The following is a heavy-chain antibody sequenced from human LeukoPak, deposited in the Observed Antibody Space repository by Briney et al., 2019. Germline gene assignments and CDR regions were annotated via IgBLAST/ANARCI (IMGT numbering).Heavy chain of an antibody. CDR1: GGSISSYY. D-gene: IGHD4-17*01. CDR2: IYYSGST. Sequence: SETLSLTXTVSGGSISSYYWSWIRQPPGKGLEWIGYIYYSGSTNYNPSLKSRVTISVDTSKNQFSLKLSSVTAADTAVYYCARAVGDYGDYYFDYWGQGTLVTVSS. CDR3: ARAVGDYGDYYFDY. J-gene: IGHJ4*02. V-gene: IGHV4-59*01.